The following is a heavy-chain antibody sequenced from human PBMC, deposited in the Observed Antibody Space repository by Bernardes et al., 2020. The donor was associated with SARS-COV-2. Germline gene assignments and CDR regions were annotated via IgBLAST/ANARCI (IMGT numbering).Heavy chain of an antibody. CDR2: ISYIGRIQ. J-gene: IGHJ6*02. Sequence: GGTLSLSCEPSGSTLNNFAMPWVRQPPGKGREWVAAISYIGRIQNYADSVKGRFPISRDSTKNTVYLQMNTLRPEETTVYYCAKLRSVLGSRPDYNAMDAWGQGTTVTVSS. V-gene: IGHV3-30*18. CDR1: GSTLNNFA. D-gene: IGHD1-26*01. CDR3: AKLRSVLGSRPDYNAMDA.